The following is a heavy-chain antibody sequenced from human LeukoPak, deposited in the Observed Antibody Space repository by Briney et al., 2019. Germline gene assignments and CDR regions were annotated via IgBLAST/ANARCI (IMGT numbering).Heavy chain of an antibody. Sequence: SETLSLTCTVSGGSISSSSYYWGWIRQPPGKGLEWIGSIYYSGSTYYNPSLKSRVTISVDTSKDQLSLKLSSVTAADTAVYYCARGDFWSGYHFDYWGQGTLVTVSS. CDR1: GGSISSSSYY. V-gene: IGHV4-39*07. D-gene: IGHD3-3*01. CDR3: ARGDFWSGYHFDY. J-gene: IGHJ4*02. CDR2: IYYSGST.